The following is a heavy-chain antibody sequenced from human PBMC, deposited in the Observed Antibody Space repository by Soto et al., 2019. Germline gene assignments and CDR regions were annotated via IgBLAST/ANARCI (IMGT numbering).Heavy chain of an antibody. J-gene: IGHJ6*02. V-gene: IGHV4-34*01. CDR1: GGSFSGYY. CDR2: INDSGST. D-gene: IGHD6-13*01. CDR3: ARGRSWYGMDV. Sequence: QVQLQQWGAGLLKPSETLSLTCAVYGGSFSGYYWSWIRQPPGKGLEWIGEINDSGSTNYNPSLKSRVTISVDTSKSQFSLRLSSVTAADTAVYYCARGRSWYGMDVWGQGTTVTVSS.